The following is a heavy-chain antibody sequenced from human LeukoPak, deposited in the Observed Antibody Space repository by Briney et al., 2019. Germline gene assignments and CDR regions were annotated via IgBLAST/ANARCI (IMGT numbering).Heavy chain of an antibody. CDR1: GFTFTKYW. CDR3: ARDKGISYLSSFAY. V-gene: IGHV3-30*03. Sequence: GGSLRLSCAASGFTFTKYWMGWVRQAPGKGLEGGAIISYDRSNEYYADSVKGRFTIARYNSKTKLYLQMNSLRAAATAVYYCARDKGISYLSSFAYWGQGTLVTVSS. J-gene: IGHJ4*02. D-gene: IGHD6-6*01. CDR2: ISYDRSNE.